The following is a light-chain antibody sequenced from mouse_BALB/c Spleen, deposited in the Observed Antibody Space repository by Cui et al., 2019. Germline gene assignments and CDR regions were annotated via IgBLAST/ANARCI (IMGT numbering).Light chain of an antibody. Sequence: ETPVTQSPASLSVATGETVTIRCITSTNMDDGRNWDQQNPGEPPKLLISEVSTLRPGVPSRFSSSGYGTDFVITIEATLSENVAHYYCVQSDNMPLTFGAGTKLELK. CDR1: TNMDDG. CDR3: VQSDNMPLT. V-gene: IGKV17-127*01. CDR2: EVS. J-gene: IGKJ5*01.